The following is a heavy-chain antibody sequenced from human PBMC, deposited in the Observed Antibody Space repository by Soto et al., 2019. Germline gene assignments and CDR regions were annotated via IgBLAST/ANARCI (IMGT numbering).Heavy chain of an antibody. Sequence: GGSLRLSCAASGFTFSSYAMSWVRQAPGKGLEWVSAISGSGGSTYYADSVKGRFTISRDNSKNTLYLQMNSLRAEDTAVYYCAKELPVGKGSSGYYDTWGQGTLGTVYS. V-gene: IGHV3-23*01. D-gene: IGHD3-22*01. CDR2: ISGSGGST. CDR3: AKELPVGKGSSGYYDT. CDR1: GFTFSSYA. J-gene: IGHJ5*02.